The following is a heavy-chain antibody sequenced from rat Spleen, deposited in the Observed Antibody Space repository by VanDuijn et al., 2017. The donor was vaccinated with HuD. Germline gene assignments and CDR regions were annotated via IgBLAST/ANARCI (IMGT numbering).Heavy chain of an antibody. D-gene: IGHD4-5*01. CDR3: TTDGRGKTTYYYVMDA. J-gene: IGHJ4*01. CDR1: GFTFSNYY. Sequence: EVQLVESGGGLVQPGRSLKLSCAASGFTFSNYYMAWVRQAPTKGLEWVAYISTGGGSTYYRDSVKGRFTISRDNAKSTLYLQMDSLRSEDTATYYCTTDGRGKTTYYYVMDAWGQGTSVTVSS. CDR2: ISTGGGST. V-gene: IGHV5-27*01.